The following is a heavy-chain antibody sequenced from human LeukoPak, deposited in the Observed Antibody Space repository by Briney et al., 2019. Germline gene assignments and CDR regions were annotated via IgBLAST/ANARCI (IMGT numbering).Heavy chain of an antibody. CDR2: ISGSGGTT. Sequence: GGSLRLSCAASGFTFSSYAMSWVRQAPGKGLEWVPAISGSGGTTYYADSVKGRFTISRDNSKNTLYLQMNSLRAEDTAVYYCAKDLTLRQYSSGLEGFDYWGQGTLVTVSS. CDR1: GFTFSSYA. CDR3: AKDLTLRQYSSGLEGFDY. V-gene: IGHV3-23*01. J-gene: IGHJ4*02. D-gene: IGHD6-19*01.